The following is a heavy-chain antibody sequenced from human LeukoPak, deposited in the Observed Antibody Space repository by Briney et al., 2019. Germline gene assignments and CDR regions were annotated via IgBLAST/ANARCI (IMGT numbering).Heavy chain of an antibody. Sequence: GGSLRLPCAASGFNVNSNYMSWVRQAPGKGLEWVSVAYSGGSTYYADSVKGRFTISRDNAKNSLYLQMNSLRAEDTALYYCARDPGDILVAGTFDYWGQGTLVTVSS. CDR3: ARDPGDILVAGTFDY. CDR1: GFNVNSNY. V-gene: IGHV3-66*01. CDR2: AYSGGST. J-gene: IGHJ4*02. D-gene: IGHD6-19*01.